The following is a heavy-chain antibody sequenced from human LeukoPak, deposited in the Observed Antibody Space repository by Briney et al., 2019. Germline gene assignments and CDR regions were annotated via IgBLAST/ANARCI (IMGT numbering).Heavy chain of an antibody. CDR1: GFTFSSYA. J-gene: IGHJ4*02. CDR3: AKGARYFDWLLSDIDY. V-gene: IGHV3-30*18. D-gene: IGHD3-9*01. Sequence: GGSLRLSCAASGFTFSSYAMHWVRQAPGKGLEWVAVIIYDGSNKFYADSVKGRFTISRDNSKNTLYLQMNSLRAEDTAVYYCAKGARYFDWLLSDIDYWGQGTLVTVSS. CDR2: IIYDGSNK.